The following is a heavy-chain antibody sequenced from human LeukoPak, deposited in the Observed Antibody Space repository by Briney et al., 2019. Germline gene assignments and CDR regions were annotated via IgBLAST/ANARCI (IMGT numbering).Heavy chain of an antibody. D-gene: IGHD3-22*01. CDR1: GFTFSDYA. Sequence: GGSLRLSCEASGFTFSDYAMTWVRQAPGKGLEWVSEITGSGVSTYYADSVKGRFTISRDNSKNTLYLQMNSLRADDTAVYYCAKEQNYYDSSGYYIWGQGTLVTVSS. CDR2: ITGSGVST. J-gene: IGHJ4*02. CDR3: AKEQNYYDSSGYYI. V-gene: IGHV3-23*01.